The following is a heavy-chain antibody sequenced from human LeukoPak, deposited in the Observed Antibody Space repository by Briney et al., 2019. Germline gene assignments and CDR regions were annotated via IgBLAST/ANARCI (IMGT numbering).Heavy chain of an antibody. Sequence: PSETLSLTCSVSGGSISSSSSYWGWIRQPPGKELEWIASIYYSGSSFDNPALKSRVTISVDTSKNQFSLKLSSVTAADTAVYYCARDLMGATTVFDYWGQGTLVTVSS. CDR2: IYYSGSS. J-gene: IGHJ4*02. CDR3: ARDLMGATTVFDY. CDR1: GGSISSSSSY. D-gene: IGHD1-26*01. V-gene: IGHV4-39*07.